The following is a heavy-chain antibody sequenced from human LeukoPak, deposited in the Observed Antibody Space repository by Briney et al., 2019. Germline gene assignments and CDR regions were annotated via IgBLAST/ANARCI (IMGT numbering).Heavy chain of an antibody. CDR1: GYTLTELS. Sequence: GASVKVSCKVSGYTLTELSMHWVRQAPGKGLEWMGGFEPEDGETIYAQKFQGRVTMTEDTSTDTAYMELSGLRSEDTAVYYCATDAGGYSGSYSSYYYYMDVWGKRTTVTVSS. V-gene: IGHV1-24*01. CDR3: ATDAGGYSGSYSSYYYYMDV. D-gene: IGHD1-26*01. J-gene: IGHJ6*03. CDR2: FEPEDGET.